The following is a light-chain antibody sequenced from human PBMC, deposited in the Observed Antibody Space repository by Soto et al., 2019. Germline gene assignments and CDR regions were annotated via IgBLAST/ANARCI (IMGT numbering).Light chain of an antibody. V-gene: IGKV3D-15*01. CDR3: PRYNTCII. J-gene: IGKJ5*01. CDR1: LNVNSY. CDR2: DAS. Sequence: VASGKRVALAGRASLNVNSYLAWYQQKPGQAPRLLIYDASNRAAGIPARFSGRGSGTDFALTISRPHSEDFAVYDCPRYNTCIIIGVGTRLEIK.